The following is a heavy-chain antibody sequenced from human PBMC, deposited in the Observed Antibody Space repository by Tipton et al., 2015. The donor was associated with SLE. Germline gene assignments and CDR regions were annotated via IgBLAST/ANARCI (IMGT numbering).Heavy chain of an antibody. CDR2: IYYSGRT. CDR1: GGSISSGGYY. J-gene: IGHJ5*02. V-gene: IGHV4-31*03. Sequence: LRLSCTVSGGSISSGGYYWSWIRQHPGKGLAWIWYIYYSGRTYYNPSPKSRVTISVDTSKNQFSLKLSSVTAADTAVYYCARDTDPWGQGTLVTVSS. CDR3: ARDTDP.